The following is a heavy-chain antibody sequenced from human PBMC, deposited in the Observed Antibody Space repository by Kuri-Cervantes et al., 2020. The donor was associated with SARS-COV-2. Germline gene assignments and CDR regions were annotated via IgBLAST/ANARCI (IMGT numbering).Heavy chain of an antibody. CDR2: VIPMFGTT. Sequence: SVKVSCKASGGTFSTHAINWVRQAPGQGLEWMGTVIPMFGTTHHAQRFQGRLTMTADTSTSIAYMTLSSLRSDDTAVYYCSRDRGVEARWEGDYYHVMDVWGPGTTVTVSS. J-gene: IGHJ6*02. D-gene: IGHD1-26*01. CDR3: SRDRGVEARWEGDYYHVMDV. CDR1: GGTFSTHA. V-gene: IGHV1-69*06.